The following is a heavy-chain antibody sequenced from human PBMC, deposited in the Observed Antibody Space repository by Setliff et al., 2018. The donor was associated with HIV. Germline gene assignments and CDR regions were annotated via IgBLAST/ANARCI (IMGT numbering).Heavy chain of an antibody. CDR2: IYTSGST. CDR3: ARCYYNFWSGYPLDYMDV. D-gene: IGHD3-3*01. J-gene: IGHJ6*03. V-gene: IGHV4-4*08. Sequence: LSLTCTVSGGSISSHYWSWIRQPPGEGLEWIGHIYTSGSTNYNPSLKSRVTMSVGTSKNQFSLKLSSVTAADTAVYYCARCYYNFWSGYPLDYMDVWGKGTTVTVSS. CDR1: GGSISSHY.